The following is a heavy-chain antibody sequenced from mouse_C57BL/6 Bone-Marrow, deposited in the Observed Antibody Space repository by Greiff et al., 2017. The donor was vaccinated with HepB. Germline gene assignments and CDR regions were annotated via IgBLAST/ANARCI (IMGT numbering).Heavy chain of an antibody. CDR1: GYSFTDYN. D-gene: IGHD2-3*01. CDR2: INPNYGTT. J-gene: IGHJ3*01. Sequence: EVQLQESGPELVKPGASVKISCKASGYSFTDYNMNWVKQSNGKSLEWIGVINPNYGTTSYNQKFKGKATLTVDQSSSTAYMQLNSLTSEDSAVYYCGVYDGYFAWFAYWGQGTLVTVSA. V-gene: IGHV1-39*01. CDR3: GVYDGYFAWFAY.